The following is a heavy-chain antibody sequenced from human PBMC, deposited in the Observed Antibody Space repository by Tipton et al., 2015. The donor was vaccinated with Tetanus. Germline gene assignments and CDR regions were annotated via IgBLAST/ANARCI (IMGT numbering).Heavy chain of an antibody. V-gene: IGHV1-18*01. J-gene: IGHJ4*02. CDR2: ISAYNGDT. CDR1: GYTFSNYG. CDR3: GRASGYHYGSGSYYSGEDY. Sequence: QSGAEVKKPGASVKVPCKTSGYTFSNYGVSWVRQAPGRGLEWMGWISAYNGDTNTAQNLQGRVTMTTDTSTSTASMEVRSLTCDDTAVYYCGRASGYHYGSGSYYSGEDYWGQGTLVTVSS. D-gene: IGHD3-10*01.